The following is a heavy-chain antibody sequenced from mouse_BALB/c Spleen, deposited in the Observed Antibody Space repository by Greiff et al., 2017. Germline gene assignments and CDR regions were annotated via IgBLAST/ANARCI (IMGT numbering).Heavy chain of an antibody. D-gene: IGHD2-14*01. J-gene: IGHJ3*01. CDR2: ISSGSSTI. CDR3: ARSEVRLWFAY. CDR1: GFTFSSFG. Sequence: EVKLMESGGGLVQPGGSRKLSCAASGFTFSSFGMHWVRQAPEKGLEWVAYISSGSSTIYYADTVKGRFTISRDNPKNTLFLQMTSLRSEDTAMYYCARSEVRLWFAYWGQGTLVTVSA. V-gene: IGHV5-17*02.